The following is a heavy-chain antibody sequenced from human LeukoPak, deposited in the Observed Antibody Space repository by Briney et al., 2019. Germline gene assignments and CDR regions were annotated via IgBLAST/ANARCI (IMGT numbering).Heavy chain of an antibody. CDR1: GFTFSSYG. CDR2: IWYDGSNK. CDR3: AGVEPGYSSGWYDY. V-gene: IGHV3-33*01. D-gene: IGHD6-19*01. Sequence: GGSLRLSCAASGFTFSSYGMHWVRQAPGKGLEWVAVIWYDGSNKYYADSVKGRFTISRDNSKNTLYLQMNSLRAEDTAVYYCAGVEPGYSSGWYDYWGQGTLVTVSS. J-gene: IGHJ4*02.